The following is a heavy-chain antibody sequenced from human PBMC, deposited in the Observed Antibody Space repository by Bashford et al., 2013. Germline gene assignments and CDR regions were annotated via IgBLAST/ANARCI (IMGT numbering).Heavy chain of an antibody. V-gene: IGHV3-23*01. CDR2: ISGSGGST. CDR3: AKAIFGVVTHYYYYGMDV. D-gene: IGHD3-3*01. Sequence: VRQAPGKGLEWVSAISGSGGSTYYADSVRGRFTISRDNSKYTLYLQMNSLRAEDTAVYYCAKAIFGVVTHYYYYGMDVWGQGTTGHRLL. J-gene: IGHJ6*02.